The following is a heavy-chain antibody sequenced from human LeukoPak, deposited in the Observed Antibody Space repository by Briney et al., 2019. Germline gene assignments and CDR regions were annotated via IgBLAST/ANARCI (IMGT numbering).Heavy chain of an antibody. J-gene: IGHJ6*02. CDR1: GCSISSGSYY. CDR2: IYTSGST. D-gene: IGHD3-22*01. CDR3: ARGGYYDSSGYYLSQYYYYGMDV. V-gene: IGHV4-61*02. Sequence: PSETLSLTCTVSGCSISSGSYYWSWIRQPAGKGLEWIGRIYTSGSTNYNPSLKSRVTISVDTSKNQFSLKLSSVTAADTAVYYCARGGYYDSSGYYLSQYYYYGMDVWGQGTTVTVSS.